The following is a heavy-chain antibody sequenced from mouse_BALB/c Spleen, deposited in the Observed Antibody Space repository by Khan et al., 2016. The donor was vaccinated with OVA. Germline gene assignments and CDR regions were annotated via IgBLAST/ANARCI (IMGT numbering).Heavy chain of an antibody. CDR1: GFTFSTYG. J-gene: IGHJ3*01. CDR2: INSDGYYT. Sequence: EVELVESGGDLMKPGGSLKLSCAASGFTFSTYGMSWVRQTPDKRLEWVATINSDGYYTYYPDSVQGRFTISRNNAKNTLYLQMISLKAEDTAMYYCASDLTGSFAYWGQGTLVTVSA. V-gene: IGHV5-6*01. CDR3: ASDLTGSFAY. D-gene: IGHD4-1*01.